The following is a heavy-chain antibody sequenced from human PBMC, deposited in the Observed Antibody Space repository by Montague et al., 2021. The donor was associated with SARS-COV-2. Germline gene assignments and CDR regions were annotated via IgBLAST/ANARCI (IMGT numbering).Heavy chain of an antibody. Sequence: QSGAEVKKPGESLKISCKASGNNFATYWIAWVRHMPGKGLEWMGIINPGDTETIYSPSFRGQVTISADRSITIAYLQWSRLKASDTAIYYCVTERGRVVAAPEFFQHWGQGTLVTVSS. CDR3: VTERGRVVAAPEFFQH. J-gene: IGHJ1*01. D-gene: IGHD3-22*01. CDR1: GNNFATYW. V-gene: IGHV5-51*03. CDR2: INPGDTET.